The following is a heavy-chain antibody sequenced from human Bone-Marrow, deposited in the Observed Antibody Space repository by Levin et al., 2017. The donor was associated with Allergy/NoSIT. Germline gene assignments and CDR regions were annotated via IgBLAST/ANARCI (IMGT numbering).Heavy chain of an antibody. CDR2: ISGSDGDT. CDR3: ARDMGLRIFDY. V-gene: IGHV3-23*01. CDR1: GFTFTTYA. Sequence: GESLKISCPASGFTFTTYAMAWVRQAPGKGLEWVSVISGSDGDTNYADSVKGRFTISRDNSKKTLFLHMNSLRAEDTAVYYCARDMGLRIFDYWGQGTPVTVSA. J-gene: IGHJ4*02.